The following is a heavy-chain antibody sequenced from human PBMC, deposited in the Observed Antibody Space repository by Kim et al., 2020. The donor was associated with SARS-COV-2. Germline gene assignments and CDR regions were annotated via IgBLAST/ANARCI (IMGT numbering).Heavy chain of an antibody. CDR2: IIPIFGTA. CDR1: GGTFSSYA. CDR3: ARENKWLVKSLNWFDP. J-gene: IGHJ5*02. Sequence: SVKVSCKASGGTFSSYAISWVRQAPGQGLEWMGGIIPIFGTANYAQKFQGRVTITADESTSTAYMELSSLRSEDTAVYYCARENKWLVKSLNWFDPWGQGTLVTVSS. V-gene: IGHV1-69*13. D-gene: IGHD6-19*01.